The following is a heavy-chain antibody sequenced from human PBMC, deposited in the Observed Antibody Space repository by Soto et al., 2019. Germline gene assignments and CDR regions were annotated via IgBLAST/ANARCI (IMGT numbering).Heavy chain of an antibody. CDR3: ARDLNSKLSSGWYFDY. CDR2: ISAYNGNT. D-gene: IGHD6-19*01. Sequence: GASVKVSCKASGYTFTSYGISWVRQAPGQGLEWMGWISAYNGNTNYAQKLQGRVTMTTDTSTSTAYMELRGLRSDDTAVYYCARDLNSKLSSGWYFDYWGKGTLVTVSS. J-gene: IGHJ4*02. CDR1: GYTFTSYG. V-gene: IGHV1-18*01.